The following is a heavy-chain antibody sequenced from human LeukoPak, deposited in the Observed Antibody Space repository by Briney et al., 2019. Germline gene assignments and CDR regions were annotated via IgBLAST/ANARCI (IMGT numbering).Heavy chain of an antibody. CDR3: ASSLYDSSDMDV. CDR2: INHSGGT. J-gene: IGHJ6*03. Sequence: SETLSLTCAVYGGSFSGYYWSWIRQPPGKGLEWIGEINHSGGTKYNPSLKSRVTISVDTSKNQFSLKLSSVTAADTAMYYCASSLYDSSDMDVWGKGTTVTVSS. CDR1: GGSFSGYY. V-gene: IGHV4-34*01. D-gene: IGHD3-22*01.